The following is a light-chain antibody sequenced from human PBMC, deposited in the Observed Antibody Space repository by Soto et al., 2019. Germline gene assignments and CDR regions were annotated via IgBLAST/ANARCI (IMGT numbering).Light chain of an antibody. CDR2: AAS. CDR1: QSISSY. CDR3: QQSYSTPQT. V-gene: IGKV1-39*01. J-gene: IGKJ1*01. Sequence: DIQMTQSPSSLSASVVDRVTIACRASQSISSYLNWYQQKPGKAPKLLIYAASSLQSGVPSRFSGSGSGTDFTLTISSLQPEDFATYYCQQSYSTPQTFGQGTTVDIK.